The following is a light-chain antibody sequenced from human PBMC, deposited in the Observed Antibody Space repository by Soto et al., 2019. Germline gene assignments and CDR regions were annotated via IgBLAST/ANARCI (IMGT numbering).Light chain of an antibody. J-gene: IGKJ4*01. CDR1: QDVGNC. Sequence: DIQMTQSPSSLSASVGDRVTIPCQASQDVGNCLNWYQKKAGRAPKFLMQDASNLETGVPSRFSGSGSGKYFSFTITSLQPEDVATYYCQQCRDVPLTFGGGTKVEIK. CDR3: QQCRDVPLT. CDR2: DAS. V-gene: IGKV1-33*01.